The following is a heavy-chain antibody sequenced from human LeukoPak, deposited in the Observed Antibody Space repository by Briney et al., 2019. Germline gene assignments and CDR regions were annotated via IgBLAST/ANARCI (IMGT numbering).Heavy chain of an antibody. J-gene: IGHJ4*02. CDR3: VRDERAVTAGGEYYFDY. V-gene: IGHV1-18*01. Sequence: GASVKVSCKASGYTFTTYGISWVRQAPGQGLEWMGWITTYNGNTNYAQKLQGRVTVTTDTFTSTAYMELRSLTSDDTAVYFCVRDERAVTAGGEYYFDYWGQGTLVTVSS. CDR1: GYTFTTYG. D-gene: IGHD2-21*01. CDR2: ITTYNGNT.